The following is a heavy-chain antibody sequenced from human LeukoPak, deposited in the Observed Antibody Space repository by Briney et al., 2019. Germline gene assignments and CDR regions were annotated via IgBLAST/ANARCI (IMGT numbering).Heavy chain of an antibody. CDR2: IYTSGST. J-gene: IGHJ6*03. Sequence: SQTLSLTCTVSGGSISSGSYYWSWIRQPAGKGLEWIGRIYTSGSTNYNPSLKSRVTISVDTSKNQFSLKLSSVTAADTAVYYCAISTAMVNYYYMDVWGKGTTVTVSS. CDR1: GGSISSGSYY. CDR3: AISTAMVNYYYMDV. V-gene: IGHV4-61*02. D-gene: IGHD5-18*01.